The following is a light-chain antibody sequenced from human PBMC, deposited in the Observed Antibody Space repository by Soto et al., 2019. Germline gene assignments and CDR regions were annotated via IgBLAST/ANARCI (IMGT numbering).Light chain of an antibody. CDR3: QSYERSLSGVI. V-gene: IGLV1-40*01. CDR2: SNT. Sequence: QSVLTQPPSVSGTLGQRVTISCTGSSSNIGAGYDVQWYQQLPGTAPKLLIHSNTNRPSGVPDRFSASKSGTSASLAITGLRAEDGANYHGQSYERSLSGVIFGGGTKPTVL. CDR1: SSNIGAGYD. J-gene: IGLJ2*01.